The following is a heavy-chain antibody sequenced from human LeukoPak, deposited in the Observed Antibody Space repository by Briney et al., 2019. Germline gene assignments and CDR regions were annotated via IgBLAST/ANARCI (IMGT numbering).Heavy chain of an antibody. D-gene: IGHD1-26*01. CDR1: GFTFSSYE. V-gene: IGHV3-48*03. Sequence: PGGSLRLSCAASGFTFSSYEMNWVRQAPGKGLEWVSYISSSGSNIYYADSVKGRFTISRDNAKNSLYLQMNSLRAKDTAVYYCARSYTGSPRNWFDSWGQGTLVTVSS. CDR2: ISSSGSNI. CDR3: ARSYTGSPRNWFDS. J-gene: IGHJ5*01.